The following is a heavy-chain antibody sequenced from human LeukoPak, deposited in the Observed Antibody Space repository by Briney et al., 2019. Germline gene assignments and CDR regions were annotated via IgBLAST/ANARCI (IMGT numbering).Heavy chain of an antibody. CDR2: IGLRSGST. V-gene: IGHV3-21*01. CDR3: ARETPNEYYDFWSGSKSPDY. Sequence: GSLRLSCAASGFTFTNYAMTWVRQAPGKGLEWVSAIGLRSGSTYYADSVKGRFTISRDNAKNSLYLQMNSLRAEDTAVYYCARETPNEYYDFWSGSKSPDYWGQGTLVTVSS. D-gene: IGHD3-3*01. CDR1: GFTFTNYA. J-gene: IGHJ4*02.